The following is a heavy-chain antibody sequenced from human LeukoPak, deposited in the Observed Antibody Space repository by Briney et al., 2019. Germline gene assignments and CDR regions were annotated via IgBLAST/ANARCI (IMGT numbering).Heavy chain of an antibody. CDR1: GFTFSDYS. Sequence: GGSLRLSCAASGFTFSDYSMHWVRQAPGKGLEWVSRINTDGISTDYADSVQGRITIFRDNAKNCLYLQMNSLRAEDTALYYCVKGAGYYDSRFDYWGQGTLVTVSS. J-gene: IGHJ4*02. V-gene: IGHV3-74*01. CDR2: INTDGIST. D-gene: IGHD3-22*01. CDR3: VKGAGYYDSRFDY.